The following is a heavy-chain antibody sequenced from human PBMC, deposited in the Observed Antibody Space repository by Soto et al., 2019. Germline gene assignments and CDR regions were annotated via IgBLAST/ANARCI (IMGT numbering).Heavy chain of an antibody. CDR3: ARGGSGYYYYYYYYMDV. D-gene: IGHD3-3*01. J-gene: IGHJ6*03. CDR1: GYTFTSYD. Sequence: GASVKVSCKASGYTFTSYDINWVQQATGQGLEWMGWMNPNSGNTGYAQKFQGRVTMTRNTSISTAYMELSSLRSEDTAVYYCARGGSGYYYYYYYYMDVWGKGTTVTVSS. CDR2: MNPNSGNT. V-gene: IGHV1-8*01.